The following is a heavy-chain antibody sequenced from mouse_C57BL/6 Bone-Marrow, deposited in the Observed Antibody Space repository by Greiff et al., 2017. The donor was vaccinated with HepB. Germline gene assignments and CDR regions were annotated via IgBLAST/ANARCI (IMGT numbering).Heavy chain of an antibody. Sequence: VQLQQPGAELVKPGASVKLSCKASGYTFTSYWMHWVKQRPGQGLEWIGEIYPRSGNTYYNEKFKGKATLTADKSSSTAYMELRSLTSEDSAVYFCANYGSSPWYFDVWGTGTTVTVSS. J-gene: IGHJ1*03. CDR2: IYPRSGNT. D-gene: IGHD1-1*01. V-gene: IGHV1-64*01. CDR1: GYTFTSYW. CDR3: ANYGSSPWYFDV.